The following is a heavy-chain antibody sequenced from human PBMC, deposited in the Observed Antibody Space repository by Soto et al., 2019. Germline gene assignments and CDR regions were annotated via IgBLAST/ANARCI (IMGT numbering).Heavy chain of an antibody. CDR2: ISYSEST. CDR3: AGGNDYAKIGY. J-gene: IGHJ4*02. D-gene: IGHD4-17*01. CDR1: GGSISSRGYY. V-gene: IGHV4-31*03. Sequence: SETLSLTCTVSGGSISSRGYYCSWIRQFPGKGLEWIGYISYSESTDYNPSLKSRVTISADAPKNQFSLKLSSATAADTAVYYCAGGNDYAKIGYWGQGAQVTVSS.